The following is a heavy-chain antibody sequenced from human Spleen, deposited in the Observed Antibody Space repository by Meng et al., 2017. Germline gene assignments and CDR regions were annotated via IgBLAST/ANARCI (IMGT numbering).Heavy chain of an antibody. CDR3: ARGPTTMAHDIDY. J-gene: IGHJ4*02. CDR2: INHSGST. D-gene: IGHD4-11*01. CDR1: GGYFSDYY. Sequence: VRLQQSRAGVLKPSDTLSLTCVVSGGYFSDYYWSWIRQPPGKGLEWIGEINHSGSTNYNPSLESRATISVDTSQNNLSLKLSSVTAADSAVYYCARGPTTMAHDIDYWGQGTLVTVSS. V-gene: IGHV4-34*01.